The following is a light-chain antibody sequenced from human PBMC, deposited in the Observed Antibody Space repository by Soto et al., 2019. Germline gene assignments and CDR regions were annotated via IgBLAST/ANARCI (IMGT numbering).Light chain of an antibody. CDR3: AAWDDSLNGRG. J-gene: IGLJ1*01. CDR1: NSNIGSNT. Sequence: QSVLTQPPSASGTPGQRVTISCSGSNSNIGSNTVNWYQQLPGTAPKLLIYYDNLRPSGVPDRLSGSKYGTSASLAISGLQSDDEADYYWAAWDDSLNGRGLGTGTQLTVL. CDR2: YDN. V-gene: IGLV1-44*01.